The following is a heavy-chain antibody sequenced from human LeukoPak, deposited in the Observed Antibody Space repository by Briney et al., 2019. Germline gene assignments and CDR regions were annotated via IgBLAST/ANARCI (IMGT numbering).Heavy chain of an antibody. CDR2: ISAHNGNT. V-gene: IGHV1-18*01. CDR3: ARDPSDYDILTGYHLPNYGMDV. CDR1: GYTFTSYG. Sequence: GASVKVSCKASGYTFTSYGISWVRQAPGQGLEWMGWISAHNGNTNYAQKLQGRVTMTTDTSTSTAYMELRSLRSDDTAVYYCARDPSDYDILTGYHLPNYGMDVWGQGTTVTVSS. D-gene: IGHD3-9*01. J-gene: IGHJ6*02.